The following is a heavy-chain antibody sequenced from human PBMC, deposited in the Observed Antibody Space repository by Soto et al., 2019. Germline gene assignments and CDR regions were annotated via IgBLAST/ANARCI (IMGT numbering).Heavy chain of an antibody. V-gene: IGHV3-9*01. J-gene: IGHJ4*02. CDR2: ISWNSGNI. CDR3: ARDASITTSYLPY. D-gene: IGHD1-1*01. CDR1: GFTFDDYA. Sequence: EVQLVESGGGLVQPVRSLRLSCVTSGFTFDDYAMHWVRQAPGKGLEWVSSISWNSGNIDYADSVKGRFTVSRDNARNSLYLHMDSLRSEDTALYYCARDASITTSYLPYWGQGTLVTVSS.